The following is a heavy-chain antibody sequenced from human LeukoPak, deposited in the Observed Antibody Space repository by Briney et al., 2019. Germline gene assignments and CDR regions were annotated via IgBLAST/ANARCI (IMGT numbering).Heavy chain of an antibody. D-gene: IGHD6-19*01. J-gene: IGHJ4*02. V-gene: IGHV1-18*01. Sequence: GASVKVSCKASGYSFVFFGVSWVRQAPGQGLEWMGWINSHNGNTNYAQKLQGRVTMTTDTSTSTAYMELRSLRSDDTAVYYCARETGAVAGPNSIDYWGQGTLVTVSS. CDR1: GYSFVFFG. CDR3: ARETGAVAGPNSIDY. CDR2: INSHNGNT.